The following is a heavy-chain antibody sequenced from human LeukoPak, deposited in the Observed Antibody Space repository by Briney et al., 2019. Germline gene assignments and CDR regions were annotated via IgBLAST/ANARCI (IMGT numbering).Heavy chain of an antibody. CDR1: GYTFTGYY. V-gene: IGHV1-2*02. CDR3: ARDWGACSKFDP. Sequence: ASVKVSCKASGYTFTGYYMHWVRQAPGQGLEWMGWINPNTGGTKYAQKFQGRVTMTKDTSISTAYMELTRLLFDDTAVYYCARDWGACSKFDPWGQGTLVTVSS. CDR2: INPNTGGT. D-gene: IGHD3-10*02. J-gene: IGHJ5*02.